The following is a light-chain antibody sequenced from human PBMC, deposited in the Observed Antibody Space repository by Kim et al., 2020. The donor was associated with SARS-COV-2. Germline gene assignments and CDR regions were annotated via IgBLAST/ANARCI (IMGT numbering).Light chain of an antibody. CDR1: QGISSY. Sequence: AAVGDRVTITYRASQGISSYLAWYQQKPGKAPNLLIYAASTLQSGVPSRFSGSGSGTDFTLTISSLQPEDFATYYCLQLADYPLTFGGGTKVDIK. CDR2: AAS. J-gene: IGKJ4*01. CDR3: LQLADYPLT. V-gene: IGKV1-9*01.